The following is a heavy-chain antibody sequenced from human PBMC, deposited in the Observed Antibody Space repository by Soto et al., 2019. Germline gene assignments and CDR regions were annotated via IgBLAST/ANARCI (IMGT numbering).Heavy chain of an antibody. CDR1: GFTFSSYE. V-gene: IGHV3-48*03. CDR2: ISSSGSTI. D-gene: IGHD5-18*01. J-gene: IGHJ6*02. Sequence: ALRLSCAASGFTFSSYEMNWVRQAPGKGLEWVSYISSSGSTIYYADSVKGRFTISRDNAKNSLYLQMNSLRAEDTAVYYCARAGYSYGQFAYYSGMDVWGQGTTVTVSS. CDR3: ARAGYSYGQFAYYSGMDV.